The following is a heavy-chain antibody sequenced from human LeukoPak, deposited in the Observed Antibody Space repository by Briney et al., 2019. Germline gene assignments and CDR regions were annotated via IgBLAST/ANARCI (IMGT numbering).Heavy chain of an antibody. CDR3: ARLGEGIYGSGSSSWYFDY. Sequence: GASVKVSCKASGYTFTSYGISWVRQAPGQGLEWMGWISAYNSNTNYAQKLQGRVTMTTDTSTSTAYMELRSLRSDDTAVYYCARLGEGIYGSGSSSWYFDYWGQGTLVTVSS. V-gene: IGHV1-18*04. J-gene: IGHJ4*02. CDR1: GYTFTSYG. CDR2: ISAYNSNT. D-gene: IGHD3-10*01.